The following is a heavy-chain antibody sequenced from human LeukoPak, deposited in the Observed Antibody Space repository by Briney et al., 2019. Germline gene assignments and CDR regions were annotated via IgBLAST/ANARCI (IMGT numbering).Heavy chain of an antibody. Sequence: ASVKVSCKASGYTFTSYGISWVRQAPGQGLEWMGWISAYNGNTNYAQKLQGRVTMTTDTSTSTAYMELRSLRSDDTAVYYCARDVSGSWPDAFDIWGQGTMVTVSS. CDR2: ISAYNGNT. CDR3: ARDVSGSWPDAFDI. CDR1: GYTFTSYG. J-gene: IGHJ3*02. D-gene: IGHD2-15*01. V-gene: IGHV1-18*01.